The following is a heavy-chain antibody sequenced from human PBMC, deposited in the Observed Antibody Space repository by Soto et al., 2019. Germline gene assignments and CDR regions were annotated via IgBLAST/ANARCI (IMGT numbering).Heavy chain of an antibody. Sequence: SSVKVSCKASGYTFTSYYMHWVRQAPGQGLEWMGIINPSGGSTSYAQKFQGRVTMTRDTSTSTVYMELSSLRSEDTAVYYCERVILTGYLPFYYYYGMDVWGQGATVSVSS. V-gene: IGHV1-46*01. CDR2: INPSGGST. J-gene: IGHJ6*01. CDR1: GYTFTSYY. CDR3: ERVILTGYLPFYYYYGMDV. D-gene: IGHD3-9*01.